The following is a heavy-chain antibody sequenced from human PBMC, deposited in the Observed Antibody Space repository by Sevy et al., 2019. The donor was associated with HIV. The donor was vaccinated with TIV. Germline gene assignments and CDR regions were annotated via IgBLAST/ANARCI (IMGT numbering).Heavy chain of an antibody. CDR3: ATRGKYYDSSGDHFGLDV. Sequence: GGSLRLSCAASGFTFSSYAMTWVRQAPGKGLEWVSIITGSGGDTYYADSVKGRFTIFRDNSKNTLYLQMNSLRAEDTAIYYCATRGKYYDSSGDHFGLDVWGQGTTVTVSS. CDR1: GFTFSSYA. V-gene: IGHV3-23*01. CDR2: ITGSGGDT. J-gene: IGHJ6*02. D-gene: IGHD3-22*01.